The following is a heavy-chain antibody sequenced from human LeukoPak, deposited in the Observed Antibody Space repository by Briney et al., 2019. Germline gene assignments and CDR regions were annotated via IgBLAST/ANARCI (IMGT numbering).Heavy chain of an antibody. CDR1: GYTSTSYG. CDR2: ISAYNGNT. Sequence: ASVKVSCKASGYTSTSYGISWVRQAPGQGLEWMGWISAYNGNTNYAQKLQGRVTMTTDTSTSTAYMELRSLRSDDTAVYYCARDYRNIVVVPAQFHFDYWGQGTLVTVSS. V-gene: IGHV1-18*01. CDR3: ARDYRNIVVVPAQFHFDY. D-gene: IGHD2-2*01. J-gene: IGHJ4*02.